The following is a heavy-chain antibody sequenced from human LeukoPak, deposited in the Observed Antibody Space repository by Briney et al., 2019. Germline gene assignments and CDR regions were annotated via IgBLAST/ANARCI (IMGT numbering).Heavy chain of an antibody. CDR1: GGTFSSYA. J-gene: IGHJ2*01. D-gene: IGHD3-9*01. V-gene: IGHV1-69*06. Sequence: SVKVSCKASGGTFSSYAISWVRQAPGQGLEWMGGIIPIFGTAHYAQKFQGRVTITADKSTSTAYMELSSLRSEDTAVYYCATVPGYYRYFDLWGRGTLVTVSS. CDR3: ATVPGYYRYFDL. CDR2: IIPIFGTA.